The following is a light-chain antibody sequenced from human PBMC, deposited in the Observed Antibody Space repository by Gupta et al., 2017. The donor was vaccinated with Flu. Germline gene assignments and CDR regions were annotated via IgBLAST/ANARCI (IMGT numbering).Light chain of an antibody. CDR3: QQYKSFWT. CDR2: KGS. J-gene: IGKJ1*01. V-gene: IGKV1-5*03. Sequence: DIQMTQSPSTLSASVGDRVTITCRASQSIDTWLAWYQQKPGKAPNLLIYKGSNLQSLVPSRFSGSGSGTQFTLTISSLQPDDFATYYCQQYKSFWTFGQGTKVEVK. CDR1: QSIDTW.